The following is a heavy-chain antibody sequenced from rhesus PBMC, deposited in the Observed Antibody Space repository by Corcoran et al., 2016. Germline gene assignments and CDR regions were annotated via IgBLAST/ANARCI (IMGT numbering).Heavy chain of an antibody. D-gene: IGHD6-19*01. CDR2: ISSASSYI. CDR1: GFTFSSYG. J-gene: IGHJ4*01. CDR3: TRVGYSGRSPPLYYFDY. Sequence: EVQLVESGGGLVQPGGSLRLSCAASGFTFSSYGMSWVRQDPGMGLEGVSSISSASSYIYYADSVKGRFTISRDNAKNSLSLQMNSLRAEDTAVYYCTRVGYSGRSPPLYYFDYWGQGVLVTVSS. V-gene: IGHV3S16*01.